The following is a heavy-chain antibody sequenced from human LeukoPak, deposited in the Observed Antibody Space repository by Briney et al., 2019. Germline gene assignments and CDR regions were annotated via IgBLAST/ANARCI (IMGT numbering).Heavy chain of an antibody. J-gene: IGHJ3*02. CDR3: ARRLGLRWDLQAFDI. CDR1: GYTFSSYD. CDR2: MNPNSGNR. V-gene: IGHV1-8*03. D-gene: IGHD4-23*01. Sequence: ASVKVSCKASGYTFSSYDINWVRQATGQGLEWMGWMNPNSGNRGYAQKFQGRVTITRNTSIGTAYMELSSLRSEDTAVYYCARRLGLRWDLQAFDIWGQGTMVTVSS.